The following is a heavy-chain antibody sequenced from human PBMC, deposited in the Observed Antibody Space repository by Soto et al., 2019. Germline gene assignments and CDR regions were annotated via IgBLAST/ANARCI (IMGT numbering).Heavy chain of an antibody. J-gene: IGHJ3*02. V-gene: IGHV4-31*03. CDR1: GGSISSCGYY. CDR3: ASPVGSEGAFDI. D-gene: IGHD2-15*01. Sequence: SETLSLTCTVSGGSISSCGYYWSWIRQHPGKGLEWIGYIYYSGSTYYNPSLKSRVTISVDTSKNQFSLKLSSVTAADTAVYYCASPVGSEGAFDIWGQGTMVTVSS. CDR2: IYYSGST.